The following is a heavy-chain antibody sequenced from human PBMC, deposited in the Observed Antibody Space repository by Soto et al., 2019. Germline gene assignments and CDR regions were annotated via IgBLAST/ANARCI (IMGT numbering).Heavy chain of an antibody. V-gene: IGHV3-30*18. CDR3: AKWATVVTQGLDY. Sequence: QVQLVESGGGVVQPGRSLRLSCAASGFTFSSYGMHWVRQAPGKGLEWVAVISYDGSNKYYADSVKGRFTISRDNSKNTLYLKMTSLRAEDTAVYYGAKWATVVTQGLDYWGKGTLVTVSS. CDR2: ISYDGSNK. D-gene: IGHD4-17*01. CDR1: GFTFSSYG. J-gene: IGHJ4*02.